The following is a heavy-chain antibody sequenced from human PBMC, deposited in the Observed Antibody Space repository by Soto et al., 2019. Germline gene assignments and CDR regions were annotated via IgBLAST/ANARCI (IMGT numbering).Heavy chain of an antibody. J-gene: IGHJ6*02. CDR2: MNPINGAT. D-gene: IGHD6-13*01. CDR3: GRGPSPRAPAGGTPYYYAMDV. CDR1: GYDFTAYD. Sequence: ASVKVSCKTSGYDFTAYDINWVRQASEQGLEWMGWMNPINGATGSARRFQGRVSMTRNTATGTAYLELTSLRSDDTGVYYCGRGPSPRAPAGGTPYYYAMDVWGQGTTVTVSS. V-gene: IGHV1-8*02.